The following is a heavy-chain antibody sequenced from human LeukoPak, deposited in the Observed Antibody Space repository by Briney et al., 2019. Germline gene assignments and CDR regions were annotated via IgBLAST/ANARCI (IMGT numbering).Heavy chain of an antibody. CDR1: GFIFSDYY. J-gene: IGHJ4*02. V-gene: IGHV3-72*01. CDR3: TRCPSSGYHPDY. Sequence: GGSLRLSCAVSGFIFSDYYMDWVRQAPGKGLEWVVRSRNKVDGYTIEYAASVKGRFIISRDDSQKSLYLQMNSLKTDDTAVYYCTRCPSSGYHPDYWGQGTLVTVSS. D-gene: IGHD3-3*01. CDR2: SRNKVDGYTI.